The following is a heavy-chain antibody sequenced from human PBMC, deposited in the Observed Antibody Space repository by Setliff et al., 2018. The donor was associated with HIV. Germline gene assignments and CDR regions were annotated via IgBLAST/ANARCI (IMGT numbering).Heavy chain of an antibody. V-gene: IGHV5-51*01. CDR3: ARHYTSGWYGERGAFDV. CDR2: IYPGDSDT. J-gene: IGHJ3*01. CDR1: GYSFIRYW. Sequence: AGESLKISCKGSGYSFIRYWIGWVRQMPGKGLEWMGIIYPGDSDTSYSPSFQGQVTISADKSISTAYLQWSSLKASDTAMYYCARHYTSGWYGERGAFDVWAQGTMVTVSS. D-gene: IGHD6-19*01.